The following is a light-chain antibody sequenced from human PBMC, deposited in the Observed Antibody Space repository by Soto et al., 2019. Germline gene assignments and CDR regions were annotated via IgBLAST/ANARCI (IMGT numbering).Light chain of an antibody. V-gene: IGKV3-20*01. Sequence: EVVLTQSPGTLSLSPGERDTLSCSASQSVRSSFFAWYQQKPGQAPRLLIYDVSVRATGIHDRFSGSGSGTDFTLTINRLEPEDCAVYNCQQYENSVMYTFGQGTKLEIK. CDR3: QQYENSVMYT. CDR2: DVS. CDR1: QSVRSSF. J-gene: IGKJ2*01.